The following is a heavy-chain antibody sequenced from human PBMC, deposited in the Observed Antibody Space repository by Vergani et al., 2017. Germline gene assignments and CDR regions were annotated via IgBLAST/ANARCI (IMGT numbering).Heavy chain of an antibody. V-gene: IGHV4-34*01. CDR2: INHSGST. D-gene: IGHD3-3*01. J-gene: IGHJ5*02. CDR3: ARDPLLRFLEWPRGFDP. CDR1: GGSFSGYY. Sequence: QVQLQQWGAGLLKLSETLSLTCAVYGGSFSGYYWSWIRQPPGKGLEWIGEINHSGSTNYNPSLKSRVTISVDTSKNQFSLKLSSVTAADTAVYYCARDPLLRFLEWPRGFDPWGQGTLVTVSS.